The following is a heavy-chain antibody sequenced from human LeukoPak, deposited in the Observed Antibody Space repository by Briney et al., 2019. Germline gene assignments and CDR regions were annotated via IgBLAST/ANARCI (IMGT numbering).Heavy chain of an antibody. CDR2: IYYSGST. V-gene: IGHV4-59*01. J-gene: IGHJ6*02. CDR1: GGSISSYY. CDR3: ASDSLSHGMDV. Sequence: SETLSLTCTVSGGSISSYYWSWIRQPPGKGLEWIGYIYYSGSTNYNPSLKSRVTISVDTSKNQFSLKLSPVTAADTAVYYCASDSLSHGMDVWGQGTTVTVSS.